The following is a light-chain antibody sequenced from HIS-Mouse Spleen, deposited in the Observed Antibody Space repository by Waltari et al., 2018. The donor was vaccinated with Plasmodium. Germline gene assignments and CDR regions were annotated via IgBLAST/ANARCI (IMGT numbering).Light chain of an antibody. V-gene: IGLV3-1*01. J-gene: IGLJ2*01. CDR1: KLGDKY. CDR2: QDS. Sequence: SYELTQPPSVSVSPGQTASITCSGDKLGDKYACWSQQKPGQSPVLVIYQDSKRPAGIPEQFSGSNSGNTATLTISGTQAMDEADYYCQAWDSSTAWVFGGGTKLTVL. CDR3: QAWDSSTAWV.